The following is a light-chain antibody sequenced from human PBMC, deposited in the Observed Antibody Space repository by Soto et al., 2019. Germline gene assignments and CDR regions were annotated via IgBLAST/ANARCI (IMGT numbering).Light chain of an antibody. V-gene: IGKV3-15*01. Sequence: EIVMTQSPATLSVSPGERATLSCRASQSVSSNLAWYQQKPGQARRLLIYGASTRATGIPARFSGSGSGTEVTLTISSLQSEDFAVYYCQQYNNWPQTFGQGTKVEIK. CDR3: QQYNNWPQT. CDR2: GAS. J-gene: IGKJ1*01. CDR1: QSVSSN.